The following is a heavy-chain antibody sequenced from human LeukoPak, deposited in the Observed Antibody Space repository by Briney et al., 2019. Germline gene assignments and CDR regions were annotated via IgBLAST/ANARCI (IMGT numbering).Heavy chain of an antibody. CDR3: ARRPFYGDSYYFDY. CDR1: GFTFSSYE. Sequence: GGSLGLSCAASGFTFSSYEMNWVRQAPGKGLEWVSYISSSGSTIYYADSVKGRFTISRDNAKNSLYLQMNSLRAEDTAVYYCARRPFYGDSYYFDYWGQGTLVTVSS. V-gene: IGHV3-48*03. J-gene: IGHJ4*02. CDR2: ISSSGSTI. D-gene: IGHD4-17*01.